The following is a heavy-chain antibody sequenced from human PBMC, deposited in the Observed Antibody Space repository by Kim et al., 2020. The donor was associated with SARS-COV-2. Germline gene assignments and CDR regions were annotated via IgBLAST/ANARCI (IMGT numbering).Heavy chain of an antibody. CDR2: IGIGGDT. J-gene: IGHJ6*04. CDR1: GFTFSTCD. CDR3: TRVPKGPAAPQNHGLDV. V-gene: IGHV3-13*01. D-gene: IGHD6-13*01. Sequence: GGSLRLSCAASGFTFSTCDMHWVRQVTGKGLEWVSTIGIGGDTYYPGSVKGRFTISRDNAKNLLYLQMNSLRAGDTAVYYCTRVPKGPAAPQNHGLDVWGKGATVTVSS.